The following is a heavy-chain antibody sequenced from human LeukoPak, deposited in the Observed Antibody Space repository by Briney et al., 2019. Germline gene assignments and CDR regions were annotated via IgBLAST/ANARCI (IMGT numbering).Heavy chain of an antibody. Sequence: PSETQSLTCAVYGGSFSGYYWSWIRQPPGKGLEWIGEINHSGSTNYNPSLKSRVTISVDTSKNQFSLKLSSVTAADTAVYYCARSPPSTVTYYFDYWGQGTLVTVSS. D-gene: IGHD4-17*01. J-gene: IGHJ4*02. CDR1: GGSFSGYY. V-gene: IGHV4-34*01. CDR2: INHSGST. CDR3: ARSPPSTVTYYFDY.